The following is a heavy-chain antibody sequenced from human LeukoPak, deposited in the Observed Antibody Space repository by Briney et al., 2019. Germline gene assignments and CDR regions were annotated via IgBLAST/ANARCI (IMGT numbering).Heavy chain of an antibody. CDR1: GYTFTSYG. CDR2: ISAYNGNT. D-gene: IGHD3-22*01. V-gene: IGHV1-18*01. J-gene: IGHJ6*02. CDR3: ARDGRVYYDSSGYSPDYYYYGMDV. Sequence: ASVKVSCKASGYTFTSYGISWVRQAPGQGLEWMGWISAYNGNTNYAQKLQGRVTMTTDTSTSTAYMELGSLRSDDTAVYYCARDGRVYYDSSGYSPDYYYYGMDVWGQGTTVTVSS.